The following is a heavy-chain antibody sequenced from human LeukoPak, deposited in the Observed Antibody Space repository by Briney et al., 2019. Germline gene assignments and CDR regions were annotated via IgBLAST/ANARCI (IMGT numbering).Heavy chain of an antibody. Sequence: SETLSLTCTVSLDSTTSNFWSWVRQPPGKGLEWIGEIHRSGSPNYNPSLQSRVTISIDRSRNQIALELSSVTAADTAVYYCARDAVGHYYGSGSEFDYWGQGTLVTVSS. CDR2: IHRSGSP. CDR1: LDSTTSNF. J-gene: IGHJ4*02. D-gene: IGHD3-10*01. CDR3: ARDAVGHYYGSGSEFDY. V-gene: IGHV4-4*02.